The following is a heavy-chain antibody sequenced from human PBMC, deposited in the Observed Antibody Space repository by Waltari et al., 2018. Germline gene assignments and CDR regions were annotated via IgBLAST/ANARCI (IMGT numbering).Heavy chain of an antibody. Sequence: EVQLVESGGGLVHPGGSLRLSCAAFGFTFSDYEMNWVRQAPGKGREGVAYIGSTGDVIYYADSGKGRFTSSRDNAKNSLFLHLSSLTGEDTAVYYCVRRLRWSRAYWGQGTPVTVSS. CDR3: VRRLRWSRAY. D-gene: IGHD4-17*01. CDR1: GFTFSDYE. CDR2: IGSTGDVI. V-gene: IGHV3-48*03. J-gene: IGHJ4*02.